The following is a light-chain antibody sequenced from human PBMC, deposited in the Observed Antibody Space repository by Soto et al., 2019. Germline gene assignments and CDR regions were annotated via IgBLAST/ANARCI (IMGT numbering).Light chain of an antibody. J-gene: IGKJ1*01. Sequence: EIVLTHSLGTLSFSALEGEPLSCRASQSLSNSELAWYQQKPGQAPRLLIYGASSRATGIPDRFSGSGSGTDFTLTISRLEPEDSAVYYCQQHGTTFGQGTKVDNK. CDR1: QSLSNSE. CDR3: QQHGTT. V-gene: IGKV3-20*01. CDR2: GAS.